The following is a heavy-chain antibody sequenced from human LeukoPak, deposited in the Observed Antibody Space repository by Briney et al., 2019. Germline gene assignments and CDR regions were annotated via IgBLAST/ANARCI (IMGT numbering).Heavy chain of an antibody. CDR2: INPNSGGT. V-gene: IGHV1-2*02. J-gene: IGHJ4*02. Sequence: ASVKVSCKASGYTFTSYDINWVRQAPGQGLEWMGWINPNSGGTNYAQKCQGRVTMTRDTSISTAYMELSRLRSDDTAVYYCARSGPKQAAVADYWGQGTLVTVSS. CDR3: ARSGPKQAAVADY. CDR1: GYTFTSYD. D-gene: IGHD6-19*01.